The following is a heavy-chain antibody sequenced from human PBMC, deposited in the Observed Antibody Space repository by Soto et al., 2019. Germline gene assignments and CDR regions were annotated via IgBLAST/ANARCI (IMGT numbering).Heavy chain of an antibody. Sequence: ASVKVSCKASGFSFSDSVVQWVRQTRGHRLEWIGWIVVGSGDTNSAQKFQERVNTTRDMSTSTANMEVSSLRSEDTAVYYCAAERLMYGMDVWGQGTTVTVSS. CDR3: AAERLMYGMDV. CDR2: IVVGSGDT. CDR1: GFSFSDSV. J-gene: IGHJ6*02. D-gene: IGHD3-16*01. V-gene: IGHV1-58*01.